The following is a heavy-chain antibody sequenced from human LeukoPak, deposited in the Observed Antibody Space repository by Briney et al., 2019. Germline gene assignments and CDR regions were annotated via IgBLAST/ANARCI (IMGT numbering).Heavy chain of an antibody. J-gene: IGHJ4*02. CDR2: IRSKAYGGTT. CDR3: TRVPTSRVRGVIRDSAWDY. D-gene: IGHD3-10*01. Sequence: PGGSLRLSCTASGFTFGDYAMSWVRQAPGKGLEWVGFIRSKAYGGTTEYAASVKGRFTISRDDSKSIAYLQMNSLKTEDTAVYYCTRVPTSRVRGVIRDSAWDYWGQGTLVTVSS. V-gene: IGHV3-49*04. CDR1: GFTFGDYA.